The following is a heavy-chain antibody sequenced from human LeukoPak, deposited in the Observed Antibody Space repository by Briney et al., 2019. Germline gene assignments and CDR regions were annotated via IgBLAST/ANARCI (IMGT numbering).Heavy chain of an antibody. D-gene: IGHD3-22*01. Sequence: SETLSLTCTVSGGSISRSSYYWGWIRQPPGKGLEWIGSIYYSGSTYYNPSLKSRVTISVDTSKNQFSLKLSSVTAADTAVYYCARQGSGYHLIDYWGPGTLVTVSS. CDR2: IYYSGST. J-gene: IGHJ4*02. CDR3: ARQGSGYHLIDY. V-gene: IGHV4-39*01. CDR1: GGSISRSSYY.